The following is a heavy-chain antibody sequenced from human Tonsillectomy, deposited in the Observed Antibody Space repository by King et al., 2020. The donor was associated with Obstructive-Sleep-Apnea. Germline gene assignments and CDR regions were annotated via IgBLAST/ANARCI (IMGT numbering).Heavy chain of an antibody. CDR3: ARGIAVAGSGIDY. Sequence: VQLVESGGGVVQPGRSLRLSCAASGFTFSSYAMHWVRQAPGKGLEWGAVISYDGSNKYYADSVKGRFTISRDNSKNTLYLQMNSLRAEDTAVYYCARGIAVAGSGIDYWGQGTLVTVSS. CDR2: ISYDGSNK. V-gene: IGHV3-30-3*01. CDR1: GFTFSSYA. J-gene: IGHJ4*02. D-gene: IGHD6-19*01.